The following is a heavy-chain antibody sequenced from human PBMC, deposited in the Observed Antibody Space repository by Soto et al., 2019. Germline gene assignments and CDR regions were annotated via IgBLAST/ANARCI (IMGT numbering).Heavy chain of an antibody. CDR3: ARDYDILTGWGPGYYYGMDV. D-gene: IGHD3-9*01. J-gene: IGHJ6*02. CDR1: GGTFSSYT. V-gene: IGHV1-69*04. Sequence: GASVKVSCKASGGTFSSYTISWVRQAPGQGLEWMGRIIPILGIANYAQKFQGRVTITADKSTSTAYMELSSLRSEDTAVYYCARDYDILTGWGPGYYYGMDVWGQGTTVTVSS. CDR2: IIPILGIA.